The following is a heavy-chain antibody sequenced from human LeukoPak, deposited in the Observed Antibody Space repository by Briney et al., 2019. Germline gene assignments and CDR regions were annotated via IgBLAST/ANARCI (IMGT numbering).Heavy chain of an antibody. CDR1: GFNFRNSA. D-gene: IGHD3-22*01. J-gene: IGHJ3*02. CDR2: IVVGSSNT. CDR3: AADPTRSWYSDSSSPENDAFDI. Sequence: SVKVSCKATGFNFRNSAMQWVRQARGQRFEWIGWIVVGSSNTNYAQKFQQRVTITRDMSTTTAYMELSSLRSEDTAVYYCAADPTRSWYSDSSSPENDAFDIWGQGTMVTVSS. V-gene: IGHV1-58*02.